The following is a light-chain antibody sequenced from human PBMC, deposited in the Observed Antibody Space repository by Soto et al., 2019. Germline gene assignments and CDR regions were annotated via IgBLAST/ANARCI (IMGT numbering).Light chain of an antibody. CDR1: SSDVGGYKY. V-gene: IGLV2-8*01. J-gene: IGLJ1*01. Sequence: QSALTQPPSASGXXXXSVTXXXXXTSSDVGGYKYVSWYQQHPGKAPKLMIFEVNKRPSGVPDRFSGSKSGNTASLTVSGLQAEDEADYYCSSYAGINNLGVFGTGTKLTVL. CDR3: SSYAGINNLGV. CDR2: EVN.